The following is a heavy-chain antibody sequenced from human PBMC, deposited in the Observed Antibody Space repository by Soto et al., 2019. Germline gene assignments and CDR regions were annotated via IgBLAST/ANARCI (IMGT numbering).Heavy chain of an antibody. CDR1: GFTVSSNY. V-gene: IGHV3-53*01. J-gene: IGHJ1*01. CDR2: IYSGGST. Sequence: PGGSLRLSCAASGFTVSSNYMSWVRQAPGKGLEWVSVIYSGGSTYYADSVKGRFTISRDNSKNTLYLQMNSLRAEDTAQYYCAKEGPYINSWSTAGYCQNWGQGTLVTVSS. D-gene: IGHD2-21*02. CDR3: AKEGPYINSWSTAGYCQN.